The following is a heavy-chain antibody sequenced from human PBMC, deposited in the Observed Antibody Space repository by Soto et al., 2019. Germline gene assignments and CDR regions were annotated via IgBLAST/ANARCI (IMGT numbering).Heavy chain of an antibody. D-gene: IGHD6-25*01. Sequence: SETLSLTCTASAGSISGYYWSWIRQPPGKGLEWIGYIDYSGNTNYNPSLKSRVTISADKSKNQVSLNLSSVTAADTAVYYCARLLVSRTTSVYPIWWDYWGQGTLVTVSS. CDR3: ARLLVSRTTSVYPIWWDY. J-gene: IGHJ4*02. V-gene: IGHV4-59*08. CDR2: IDYSGNT. CDR1: AGSISGYY.